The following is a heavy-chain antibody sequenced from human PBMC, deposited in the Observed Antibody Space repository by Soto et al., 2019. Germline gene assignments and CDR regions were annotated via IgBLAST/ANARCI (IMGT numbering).Heavy chain of an antibody. D-gene: IGHD3-10*01. Sequence: PGGSLRLSCAASGFTFSNAWMNWVRQAPGKGLEWVGRIKSKTDGGTTDYAAPVKSRFTISKDDSKKTLYLQMNSQKTKDKAESYCTTAWVSGRGGYYYYGMDVGGQGTRVTVS. CDR2: IKSKTDGGTT. CDR1: GFTFSNAW. CDR3: TTAWVSGRGGYYYYGMDV. J-gene: IGHJ6*02. V-gene: IGHV3-15*07.